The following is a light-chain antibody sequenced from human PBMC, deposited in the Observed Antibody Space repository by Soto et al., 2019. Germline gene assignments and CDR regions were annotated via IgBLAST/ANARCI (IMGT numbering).Light chain of an antibody. CDR1: QDINKY. CDR2: DAS. V-gene: IGKV1-33*01. CDR3: QQYDNLRIT. Sequence: DIQMTQSPSSLSASVGDRVTITCQASQDINKYLNWYQQKPGKAPKLLIYDASNLERGVPSRFSGSGSWTDFTFTISSLQPEDFATYYCQQYDNLRITFGQGTRLDIK. J-gene: IGKJ5*01.